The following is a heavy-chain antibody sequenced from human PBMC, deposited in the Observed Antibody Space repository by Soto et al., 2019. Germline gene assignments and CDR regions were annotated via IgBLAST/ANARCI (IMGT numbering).Heavy chain of an antibody. Sequence: SETLSLTCTVSGGSISSSSYYWGWIRQPPGKGLEWIGSIYYSGSTYYNPSLKSRVTISVDTSKNQFSLKLSSVTAADTAVYYCARQTLGGVNVIQLWLLDYYYMDVWGKGTTVTVSS. J-gene: IGHJ6*03. CDR2: IYYSGST. CDR1: GGSISSSSYY. V-gene: IGHV4-39*01. D-gene: IGHD5-18*01. CDR3: ARQTLGGVNVIQLWLLDYYYMDV.